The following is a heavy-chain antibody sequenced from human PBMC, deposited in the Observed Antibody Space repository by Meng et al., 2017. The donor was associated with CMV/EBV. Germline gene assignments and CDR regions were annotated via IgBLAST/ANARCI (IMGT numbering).Heavy chain of an antibody. J-gene: IGHJ4*02. CDR3: ARAQYSSSCDY. Sequence: QLPDPVPRRVTPSQTLSPPETVSRTCISSGDSYWSWIRQPPGKGLEWIVYIYYSGSTYYNPSLKSRVTISVYTSKNQFALKLSSVTASDTAVYYCARAQYSSSCDYWGQGTLVTVSS. CDR1: RTCISSGDSY. CDR2: IYYSGST. V-gene: IGHV4-30-4*08. D-gene: IGHD6-13*01.